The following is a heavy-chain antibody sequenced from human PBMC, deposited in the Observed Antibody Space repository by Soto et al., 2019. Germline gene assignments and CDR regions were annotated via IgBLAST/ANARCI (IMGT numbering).Heavy chain of an antibody. D-gene: IGHD3-16*02. CDR3: ARSRLGGKLPSYNWFDP. Sequence: QVQLVQSGAEVKKPGSSVKVSCKASGGTLRSYSISWVRQAPGQGLEWMEGIIPIFGTANYAQKFQGRVTIIADESTSTAYMELTNLKSEDTAVYYCARSRLGGKLPSYNWFDPWGQGTRVTVSS. V-gene: IGHV1-69*01. J-gene: IGHJ5*02. CDR2: IIPIFGTA. CDR1: GGTLRSYS.